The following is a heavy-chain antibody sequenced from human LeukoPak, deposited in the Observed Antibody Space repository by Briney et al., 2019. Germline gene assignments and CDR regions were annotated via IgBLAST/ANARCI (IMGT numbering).Heavy chain of an antibody. CDR3: ARAYGDYRYYYYYMDV. Sequence: SETLSLTCAVYGGSFSGYYWSWIRQPPGKGLEWIGEINHSGSTNYNPSLKSRVTISVDTSKNQFSLKLSSVTATDTAVYYCARAYGDYRYYYYYMDVWGKGTTVTVSS. CDR1: GGSFSGYY. V-gene: IGHV4-34*01. D-gene: IGHD4-17*01. CDR2: INHSGST. J-gene: IGHJ6*03.